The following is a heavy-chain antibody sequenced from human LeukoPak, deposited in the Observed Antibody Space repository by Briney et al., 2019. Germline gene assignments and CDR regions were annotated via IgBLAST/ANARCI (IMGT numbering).Heavy chain of an antibody. D-gene: IGHD3-10*01. J-gene: IGHJ4*02. Sequence: ASVKVSCKASGYTFTNFYMHWVRQAPGQGLEWMGIINPRGGSITSAQKFQGRITLTRDTSTSTFYMELSSLKSQDTAVYYCARDYHGSGSLTTFDYWGQGTLVTVSS. V-gene: IGHV1-46*01. CDR3: ARDYHGSGSLTTFDY. CDR2: INPRGGSI. CDR1: GYTFTNFY.